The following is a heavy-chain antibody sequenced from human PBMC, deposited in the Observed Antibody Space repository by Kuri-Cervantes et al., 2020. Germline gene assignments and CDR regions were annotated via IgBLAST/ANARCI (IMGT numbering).Heavy chain of an antibody. D-gene: IGHD1/OR15-1a*01. V-gene: IGHV1-69*13. Sequence: SVKVSCKASGGTFSSYAISWVRQAPGQGLEWMGGIIPIFGTANYAQKFQGRVTITADESTSTAYMELSSLRSEDTAVYYCARQGTYGTTIDYWGQGTLVTVSS. CDR1: GGTFSSYA. CDR2: IIPIFGTA. J-gene: IGHJ4*02. CDR3: ARQGTYGTTIDY.